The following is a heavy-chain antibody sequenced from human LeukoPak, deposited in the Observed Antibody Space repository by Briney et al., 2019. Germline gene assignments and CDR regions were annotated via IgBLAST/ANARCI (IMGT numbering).Heavy chain of an antibody. V-gene: IGHV3-43D*03. D-gene: IGHD3-22*01. CDR2: ISWDGGRT. CDR1: GFTFSSYA. Sequence: PGGSLRLSCAASGFTFSSYAMHWVRQAPGKGLEWVSLISWDGGRTYYADSMKGRFTISRDNSKNSLYLQMNSLRAEDTALYYCAKAIRRYDSSGLNVWGQGTLVTVSS. CDR3: AKAIRRYDSSGLNV. J-gene: IGHJ4*02.